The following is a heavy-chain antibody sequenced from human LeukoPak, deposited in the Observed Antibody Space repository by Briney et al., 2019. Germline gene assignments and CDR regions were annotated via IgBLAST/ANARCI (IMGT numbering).Heavy chain of an antibody. Sequence: SETLSLTCTVSGGSISSSSYYWGWIRQPPGTGLEWIGSIYYSGSTYYNPSLKSRVTISVDTSKNQFSLKLSSVTAADTAVYYCARVEILWFGELHPGAFDSWGQGTMVTVSS. CDR3: ARVEILWFGELHPGAFDS. V-gene: IGHV4-39*07. CDR2: IYYSGST. J-gene: IGHJ3*02. CDR1: GGSISSSSYY. D-gene: IGHD3-10*01.